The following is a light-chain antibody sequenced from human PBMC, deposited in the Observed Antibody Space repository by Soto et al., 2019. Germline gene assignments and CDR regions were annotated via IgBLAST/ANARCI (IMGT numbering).Light chain of an antibody. J-gene: IGLJ1*01. CDR1: SSNVGSSNL. CDR3: CSYASGKTFV. Sequence: QSALTQPASVSGSPGQSITLSCTGTSSNVGSSNLVSWYQRHAGKAPKLILYEGSKRPSGVSNRFSGTKSGSTASLTISGLQAEDEADYYCCSYASGKTFVFGAGTKLTVL. V-gene: IGLV2-23*01. CDR2: EGS.